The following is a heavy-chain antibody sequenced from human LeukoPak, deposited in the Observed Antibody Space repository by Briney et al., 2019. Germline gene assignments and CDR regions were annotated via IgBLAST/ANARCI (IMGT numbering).Heavy chain of an antibody. D-gene: IGHD4-17*01. J-gene: IGHJ4*02. CDR3: ARDRPPYGDYSGGFDY. V-gene: IGHV3-30-3*01. CDR2: ISYDGSNK. Sequence: GGSLRLSCAASGFTFSSYAMHWVRQAPGKGLEWVAVISYDGSNKYYADSVKGRFTISRDNSKNTLYLQMNSLRAEDTAVYYCARDRPPYGDYSGGFDYWGQGTLVTVSS. CDR1: GFTFSSYA.